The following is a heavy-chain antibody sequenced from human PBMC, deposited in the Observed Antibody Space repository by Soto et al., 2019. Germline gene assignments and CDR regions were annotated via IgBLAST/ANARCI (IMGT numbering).Heavy chain of an antibody. CDR3: ARLPLVVPAADDAFDI. CDR1: GGSFSGYY. Sequence: QVQLQQWGAGLLKPSETLSLTCAVYGGSFSGYYWSWIRQPPGKGLEWIGKINHSGSTNYNPSLKSRVTISVDTSKNQFSLKLSSVTAADTAVYYCARLPLVVPAADDAFDIWGQGTMVTVSS. D-gene: IGHD2-2*01. J-gene: IGHJ3*02. CDR2: INHSGST. V-gene: IGHV4-34*01.